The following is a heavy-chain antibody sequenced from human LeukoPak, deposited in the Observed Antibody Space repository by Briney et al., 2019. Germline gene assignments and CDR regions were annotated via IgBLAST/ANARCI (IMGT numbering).Heavy chain of an antibody. CDR3: ARGPASVSNFAWFDP. V-gene: IGHV4-34*01. Sequence: PSETLSLTCAVYGGSLSHYYGSWIRQPPGKGLECVGEINHSVSTNYNPSLKSRVTISVDMSKNQFSLELTSVTAADTAVYYCARGPASVSNFAWFDPWGQGTLVTVSS. J-gene: IGHJ5*02. CDR1: GGSLSHYY. D-gene: IGHD3-10*01. CDR2: INHSVST.